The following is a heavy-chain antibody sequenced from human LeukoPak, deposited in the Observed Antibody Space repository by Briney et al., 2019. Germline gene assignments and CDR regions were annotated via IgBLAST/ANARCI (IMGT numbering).Heavy chain of an antibody. CDR3: ARDLGDIAAAGSLDY. D-gene: IGHD6-13*01. V-gene: IGHV3-74*01. J-gene: IGHJ4*02. Sequence: PGGSLRLSCEASAFTFSNYWMHWVRQAPGKGLVWVSRINTDESRTNYADSVKGRFTISRDNAKNTLYLQMNSLRAEDTAVYYCARDLGDIAAAGSLDYWGQGTLVTVSS. CDR1: AFTFSNYW. CDR2: INTDESRT.